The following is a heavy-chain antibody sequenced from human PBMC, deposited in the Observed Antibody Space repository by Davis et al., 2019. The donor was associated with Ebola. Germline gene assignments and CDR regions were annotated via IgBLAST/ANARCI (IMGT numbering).Heavy chain of an antibody. J-gene: IGHJ5*02. V-gene: IGHV4-59*12. CDR1: GGSISSDY. D-gene: IGHD6-13*01. Sequence: MPSETLSLTCTVSGGSISSDYWTWIRQPPGKGLEWIGYISYIGSTNYNPSLKSRVTMSVDTSKNQFSLKVTSVTAADTAVYYCARDSSSWRNWFDPWGQGTLVTVSS. CDR2: ISYIGST. CDR3: ARDSSSWRNWFDP.